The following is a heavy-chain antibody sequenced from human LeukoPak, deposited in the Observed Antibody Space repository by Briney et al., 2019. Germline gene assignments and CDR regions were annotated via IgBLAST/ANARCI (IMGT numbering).Heavy chain of an antibody. V-gene: IGHV3-48*04. CDR3: ARTMVRGVIIMGDNWFDP. D-gene: IGHD3-10*01. CDR1: GFTFSSYA. Sequence: PGGSLRLSCAASGFTFSSYAMSWVRQAPGKGLEWVSYISSSGSTIYYADSVKGRFTISRDNAKNSLYLQMNSLRAEDTAVYYCARTMVRGVIIMGDNWFDPWGQGTLVAVSS. J-gene: IGHJ5*02. CDR2: ISSSGSTI.